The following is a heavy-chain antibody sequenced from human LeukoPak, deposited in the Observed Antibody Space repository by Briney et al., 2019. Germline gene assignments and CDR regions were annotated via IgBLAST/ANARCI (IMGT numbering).Heavy chain of an antibody. CDR1: GFTFSSYA. CDR2: ISYDGSNK. Sequence: GGSLRLSCAASGFTFSSYAMHWVRQAPGKGLEWVAVISYDGSNKYYADSVKGRFTISRDNSKNTLYLQMNSLRAEDTAVYYCAKDLIRVAARSGGFDYWGQGTLVTVSS. D-gene: IGHD6-6*01. J-gene: IGHJ4*02. V-gene: IGHV3-30-3*01. CDR3: AKDLIRVAARSGGFDY.